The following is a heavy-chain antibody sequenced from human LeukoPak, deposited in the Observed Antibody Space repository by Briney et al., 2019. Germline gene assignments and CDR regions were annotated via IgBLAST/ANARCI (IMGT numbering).Heavy chain of an antibody. J-gene: IGHJ4*02. CDR2: IYYSGST. Sequence: AETLSLTCTVSGDSISISYYWGWLRQTPGKGLELIGSIYYSGSTYYTPSLKSRVTISVDTSKNQFSLKLSSVTAADTAVYYCARERGLDYWGQGTLVTVSS. CDR3: ARERGLDY. CDR1: GDSISISYY. V-gene: IGHV4-39*02.